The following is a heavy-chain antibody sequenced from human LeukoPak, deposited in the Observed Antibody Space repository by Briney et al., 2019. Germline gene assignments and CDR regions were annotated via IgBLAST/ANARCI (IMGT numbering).Heavy chain of an antibody. CDR2: INPNSGGT. CDR1: GYTFTGYY. D-gene: IGHD2-2*01. J-gene: IGHJ5*02. CDR3: AREGGYCSSTSCSLDP. Sequence: ASVKVSCKASGYTFTGYYMHWVRQAPGQGLEWMGWINPNSGGTNYAQKFQGRVTMTRDTSISTAYMELSRLRSDDTAVYYCAREGGYCSSTSCSLDPWGQGTLVTVSS. V-gene: IGHV1-2*02.